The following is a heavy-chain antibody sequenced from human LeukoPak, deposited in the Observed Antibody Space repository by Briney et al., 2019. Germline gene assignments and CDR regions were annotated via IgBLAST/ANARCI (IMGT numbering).Heavy chain of an antibody. J-gene: IGHJ4*02. CDR2: IHYSGTT. V-gene: IGHV4-59*01. Sequence: PSETLSLTCTVSGGSINNYYWSWIRQPPGKGLERIGYIHYSGTTNYNPSLRSRVTISVDMSKNHFSLRLRSVTAGDTAVYYCARVTFMKDFDYWGQGTLVTVSS. CDR1: GGSINNYY. CDR3: ARVTFMKDFDY.